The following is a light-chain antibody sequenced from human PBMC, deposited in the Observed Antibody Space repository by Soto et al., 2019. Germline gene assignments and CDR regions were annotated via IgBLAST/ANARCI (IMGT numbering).Light chain of an antibody. CDR3: LQYNSXFWT. J-gene: IGKJ1*01. CDR2: DAS. V-gene: IGKV1-5*01. CDR1: QSISSW. Sequence: DIQMTQSPSTLSASAGDIVTITCRASQSISSWLAWYQQKPGKAPKLLIYDASNLESAVPSRFSGSGSGTEFTLTISSLQPDDFATYYCLQYNSXFWTFGQGTKV.